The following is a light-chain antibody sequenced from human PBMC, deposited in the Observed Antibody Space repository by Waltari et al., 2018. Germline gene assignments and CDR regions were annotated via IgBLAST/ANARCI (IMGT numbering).Light chain of an antibody. CDR1: QRLTQKY. V-gene: IGKV3-20*01. CDR2: GAS. CDR3: QQYGSSIMYT. Sequence: VLTQSPGTLSLSPGESATLSCRASQRLTQKYLAWYQQKPGQAPRLLIYGASSRAAGIPDRFSGSGSGTDFTLTISRLEPDDFAVYYCQQYGSSIMYTFGQGTKLEIK. J-gene: IGKJ2*01.